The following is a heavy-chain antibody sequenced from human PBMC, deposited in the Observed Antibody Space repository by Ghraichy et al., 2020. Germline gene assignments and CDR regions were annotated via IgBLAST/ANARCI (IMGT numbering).Heavy chain of an antibody. CDR3: ATITPGSAFDY. CDR2: ISYDGSNK. D-gene: IGHD1-20*01. Sequence: LSLTCAASGFTFSSYAMHWVRQAPGKGLEWVAVISYDGSNKYYADSVKGRFTISRDNSKNTLYLQMNSLRAEDMAVYYCATITPGSAFDYWGQGTLVTVSS. CDR1: GFTFSSYA. V-gene: IGHV3-30-3*01. J-gene: IGHJ4*02.